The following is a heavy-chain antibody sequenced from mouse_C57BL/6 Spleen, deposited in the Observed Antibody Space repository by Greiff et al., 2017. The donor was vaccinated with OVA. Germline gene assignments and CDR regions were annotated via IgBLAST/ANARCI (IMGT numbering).Heavy chain of an antibody. CDR2: INPGSGGT. V-gene: IGHV1-54*01. Sequence: QVQLKESGAELVRPGTSVKVSCKASGYAFTNYLIEWVKQRPGQGLEWIGVINPGSGGTNYNEKFKGKATLTADKSSSTAYMQLSSLTSEDSAVYFCARDGYYVYYFDYWGQGTTLTVSS. D-gene: IGHD2-3*01. CDR3: ARDGYYVYYFDY. J-gene: IGHJ2*01. CDR1: GYAFTNYL.